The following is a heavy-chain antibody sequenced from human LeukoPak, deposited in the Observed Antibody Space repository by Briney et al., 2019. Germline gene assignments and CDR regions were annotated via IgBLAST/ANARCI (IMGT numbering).Heavy chain of an antibody. J-gene: IGHJ4*02. V-gene: IGHV6-1*01. D-gene: IGHD5-12*01. CDR2: TYYRSKWYN. Sequence: QTLSLTCAISGDSASTNSAAWNWIRQSPSRGLEWLGRTYYRSKWYNDYAVSVKSRITINPDTSKNQFSLQLNSVTPEDTAVYYCARDKGGSGYDHLDSWGQGTLVTVSS. CDR1: GDSASTNSAA. CDR3: ARDKGGSGYDHLDS.